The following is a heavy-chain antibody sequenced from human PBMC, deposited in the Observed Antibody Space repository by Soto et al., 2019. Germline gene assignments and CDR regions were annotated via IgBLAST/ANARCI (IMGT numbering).Heavy chain of an antibody. J-gene: IGHJ6*02. CDR1: GFTFSRYE. Sequence: EVQLVESGGGLVQPGGSLRLSCEASGFTFSRYEMNWVRQAPGRGLGWISYISSNINTVYYADSVRGRFTISRDNAKKSLYLQMNGLRGDDTAVYYCTRGNNYSYYYGMDVWGQGTTVTVSS. CDR3: TRGNNYSYYYGMDV. D-gene: IGHD1-20*01. V-gene: IGHV3-48*03. CDR2: ISSNINTV.